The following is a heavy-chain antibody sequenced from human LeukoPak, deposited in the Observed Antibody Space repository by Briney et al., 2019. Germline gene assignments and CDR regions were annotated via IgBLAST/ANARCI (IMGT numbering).Heavy chain of an antibody. Sequence: AGGSLRLSCAASGFTFSSYCMRWVRQAPGKGLEWVAFIRYDGSNKYYVDSVKGRFTISRDNFTNTLYLRMNSLRAEDTAVYYCAKASSGYYDAFDIWGQGTMVTVSS. CDR2: IRYDGSNK. CDR3: AKASSGYYDAFDI. CDR1: GFTFSSYC. J-gene: IGHJ3*02. D-gene: IGHD3-22*01. V-gene: IGHV3-30*02.